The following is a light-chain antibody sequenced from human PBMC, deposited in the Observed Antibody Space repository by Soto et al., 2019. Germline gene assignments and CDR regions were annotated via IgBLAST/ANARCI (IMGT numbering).Light chain of an antibody. CDR3: QHYNSYSEA. V-gene: IGKV1-5*03. CDR2: KAS. J-gene: IGKJ1*01. CDR1: PSISSW. Sequence: GDRVPITCRASPSISSWLAWYQQKPGKAPKLLIYKASTLKSGVPSRFSGSGSGTEFTLTISSLQPDDFATYYCQHYNSYSEAFGQGTKVDI.